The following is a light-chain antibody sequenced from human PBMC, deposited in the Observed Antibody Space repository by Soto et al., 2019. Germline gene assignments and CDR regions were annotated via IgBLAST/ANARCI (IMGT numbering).Light chain of an antibody. V-gene: IGLV1-40*01. J-gene: IGLJ1*01. CDR2: ANN. CDR3: QSYDSRRSCCV. Sequence: QSALTQPPSGSRAPGQRVTISFTGSSSNIRAGYDVHWYQQLPGTAPKLLIYANNIRPSGVPGRFSGSKSGTSATLAITGLEPEDEADYYCQSYDSRRSCCVCGTGTKVTAL. CDR1: SSNIRAGYD.